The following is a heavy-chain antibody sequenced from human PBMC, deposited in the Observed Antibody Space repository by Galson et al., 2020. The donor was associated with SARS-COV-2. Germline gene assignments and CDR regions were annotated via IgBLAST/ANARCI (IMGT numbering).Heavy chain of an antibody. CDR2: IRSKTHGGTT. V-gene: IGHV3-49*04. J-gene: IGHJ6*03. Sequence: GESLKISCACSGLSFGIYAMSWVRQAPGKGLEWVGFIRSKTHGGTTQYAASVKGRFTISRDDSKSIAYLQMNSLKTEDTAVYYCMISGTYLSSPDYSFYLDVWGKGTTVTISS. D-gene: IGHD1-26*01. CDR3: MISGTYLSSPDYSFYLDV. CDR1: GLSFGIYA.